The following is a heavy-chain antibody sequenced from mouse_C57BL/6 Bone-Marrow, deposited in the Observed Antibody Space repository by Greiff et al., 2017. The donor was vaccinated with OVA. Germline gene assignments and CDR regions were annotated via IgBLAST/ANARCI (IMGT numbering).Heavy chain of an antibody. D-gene: IGHD1-1*01. CDR2: INPGSGGT. CDR3: ARGVGTTDY. V-gene: IGHV1-54*01. J-gene: IGHJ2*01. CDR1: GYAFTNYL. Sequence: VQLQQSGAELVRPGTSVKVSCKASGYAFTNYLIEWVKQRPGQGLEWIGVINPGSGGTNYNEKCKGKATLTADKSSSTAYMQLSSLTSEDSAVYLCARGVGTTDYWGQGTTLTVSS.